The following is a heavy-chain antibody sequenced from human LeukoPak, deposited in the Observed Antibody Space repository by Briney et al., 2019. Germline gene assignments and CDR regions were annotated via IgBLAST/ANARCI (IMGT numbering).Heavy chain of an antibody. CDR3: ARDKHDSGTTPPY. D-gene: IGHD4/OR15-4a*01. Sequence: GGSLRLSCAASGFTFSSYAMSWVRQAPGKGLEWVSHMSGGLGSTYYADSMKGRFTISRDNARNSLYLQMNSLRAEDTAVYYCARDKHDSGTTPPYWGQGTLVTVSS. V-gene: IGHV3-23*01. J-gene: IGHJ4*02. CDR2: MSGGLGST. CDR1: GFTFSSYA.